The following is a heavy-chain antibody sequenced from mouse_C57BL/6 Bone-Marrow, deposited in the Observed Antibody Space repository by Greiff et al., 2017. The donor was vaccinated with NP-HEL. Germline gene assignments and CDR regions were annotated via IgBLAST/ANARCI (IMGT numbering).Heavy chain of an antibody. Sequence: EVKVVESGGGLVQPGGSLKLSCAASGFTFSDYYMYWVRQTPEKRLEWVAYISNGGGSTDYTDTVKGRFTITRDNAKNPLYLQMSRLKSEDTAMYYCAVIAPYYYGSSFYYAMDYWGQGTSVTVSS. CDR1: GFTFSDYY. CDR2: ISNGGGST. D-gene: IGHD1-1*01. V-gene: IGHV5-12*01. J-gene: IGHJ4*01. CDR3: AVIAPYYYGSSFYYAMDY.